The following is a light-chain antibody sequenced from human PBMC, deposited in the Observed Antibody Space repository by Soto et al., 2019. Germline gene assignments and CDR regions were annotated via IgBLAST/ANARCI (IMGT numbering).Light chain of an antibody. CDR2: QAS. J-gene: IGKJ1*01. CDR3: QQYSSHST. V-gene: IGKV1-5*03. CDR1: QSTSSY. Sequence: MQMNQSPSTVSASVGDRVTITFRASQSTSSYLAWNQQKPGKAPKLLIYQASSLENGVPSRFSGSGSGTEFSLTISSLQPDDFATYYCQQYSSHSTFGQGTKVDI.